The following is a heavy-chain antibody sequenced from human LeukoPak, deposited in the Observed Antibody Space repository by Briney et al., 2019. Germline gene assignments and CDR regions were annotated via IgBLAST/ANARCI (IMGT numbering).Heavy chain of an antibody. CDR2: IYYSGST. D-gene: IGHD5-24*01. V-gene: IGHV4-59*01. CDR1: GGSISSYY. CDR3: ASLAGGDGSNLGAYFDY. J-gene: IGHJ4*02. Sequence: SETLSLTCTVSGGSISSYYWSWIRQPPGKGLEWIGYIYYSGSTNYNPSLKSRVTISVDTSKNQFPLKLSSVTAADTAVYYCASLAGGDGSNLGAYFDYWGQGTLVTVSS.